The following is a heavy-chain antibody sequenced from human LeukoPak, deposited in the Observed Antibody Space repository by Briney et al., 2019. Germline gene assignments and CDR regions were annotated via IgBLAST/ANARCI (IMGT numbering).Heavy chain of an antibody. J-gene: IGHJ5*02. D-gene: IGHD3-22*01. CDR2: IKQDGSEK. Sequence: GGSLRLSCAASGFTFSSYWMSWVRQAPGKGLEWVANIKQDGSEKYYVDSVKGRFTISRDNAKNSLYLKMNSLRAEDTAVYYCAKLNPDYYDGGVMDNWFDPWGQGTLVTVSS. CDR3: AKLNPDYYDGGVMDNWFDP. V-gene: IGHV3-7*01. CDR1: GFTFSSYW.